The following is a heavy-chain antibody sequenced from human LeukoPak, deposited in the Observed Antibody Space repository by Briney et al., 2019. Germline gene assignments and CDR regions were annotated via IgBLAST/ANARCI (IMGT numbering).Heavy chain of an antibody. J-gene: IGHJ3*02. CDR2: IYSGGST. V-gene: IGHV3-66*01. D-gene: IGHD3-3*01. CDR3: ARWVDDFWSGDAFDI. Sequence: GGSLRLSCAASGFTVSSNYMSWVRQAPGKGLEWVSVIYSGGSTYYADSVKGRFTISRDNSKNTLYLQMNSLRAEDTAVYYCARWVDDFWSGDAFDIWGQGTMVTVSS. CDR1: GFTVSSNY.